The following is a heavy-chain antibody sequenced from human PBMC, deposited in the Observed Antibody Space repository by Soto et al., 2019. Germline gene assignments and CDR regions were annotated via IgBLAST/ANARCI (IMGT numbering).Heavy chain of an antibody. CDR1: GGSISSYY. CDR3: ARDRAGIAAAGFDS. D-gene: IGHD6-13*01. J-gene: IGHJ5*01. Sequence: PXETLSVSCTGSGGSISSYYWSWIRQPPGKGLEWIGYIYYSGRTNYNPSLKSRVTISVDTSKNQFSLKLSSVTAADTAVYYCARDRAGIAAAGFDSWGQGTLVTVSS. CDR2: IYYSGRT. V-gene: IGHV4-59*01.